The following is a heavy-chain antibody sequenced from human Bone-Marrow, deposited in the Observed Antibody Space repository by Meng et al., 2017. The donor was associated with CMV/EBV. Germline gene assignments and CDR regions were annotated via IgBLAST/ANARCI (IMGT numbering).Heavy chain of an antibody. Sequence: GGSLRLSCAASGLTFSSYSMNWVRQAPGKGLEWVSSISSSSSYKYYAESVKGRFTISRDNAKNSLYLQMNSLRAEDTAVYYCARVTDYVWGVTSWENAFDIWGQGTMVTVSS. V-gene: IGHV3-21*01. CDR1: GLTFSSYS. D-gene: IGHD3-16*01. J-gene: IGHJ3*02. CDR3: ARVTDYVWGVTSWENAFDI. CDR2: ISSSSSYK.